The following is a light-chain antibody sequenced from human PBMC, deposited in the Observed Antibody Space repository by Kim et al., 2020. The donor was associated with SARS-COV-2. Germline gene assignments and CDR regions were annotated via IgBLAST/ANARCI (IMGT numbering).Light chain of an antibody. CDR2: DND. Sequence: QSVLTQPPSVSPAPGQKVTISCSGSSSNIGSNYVSWYQQLPGTAPKLLIYDNDKRPSGIPDRFSGSKSGTSATLVITGLQTGDEADYYCGTWDGSLKAGVFGGGTQLTVL. V-gene: IGLV1-51*01. CDR3: GTWDGSLKAGV. J-gene: IGLJ3*02. CDR1: SSNIGSNY.